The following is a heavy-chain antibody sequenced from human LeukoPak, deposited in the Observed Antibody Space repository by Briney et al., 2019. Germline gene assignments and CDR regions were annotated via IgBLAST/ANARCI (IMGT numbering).Heavy chain of an antibody. D-gene: IGHD6-19*01. Sequence: GGSLRLSCAASDFTFSFYWMTWVRQAPGEGLEWVANILPDGSEKYYLDSVKGRFTISRDDPTNSLYLQINSLRAEDTALYYCGRLARNAWYAVDYWGQGTLVTVSS. V-gene: IGHV3-7*01. CDR2: ILPDGSEK. CDR3: GRLARNAWYAVDY. CDR1: DFTFSFYW. J-gene: IGHJ4*02.